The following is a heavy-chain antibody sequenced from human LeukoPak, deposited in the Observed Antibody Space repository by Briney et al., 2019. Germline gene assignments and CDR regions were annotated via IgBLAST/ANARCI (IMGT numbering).Heavy chain of an antibody. CDR1: GYTFTSYG. CDR3: ARAQQWLPQGY. V-gene: IGHV1-18*04. Sequence: ASVKVSCKAFGYTFTSYGVSWVQQAPGQGLEWMGWISAYNGNTDYAQKLQGRVTMTTDTSTSTAYMELRSLRSDDTAVYYCARAQQWLPQGYWGQGTLVTVSS. D-gene: IGHD6-19*01. CDR2: ISAYNGNT. J-gene: IGHJ4*02.